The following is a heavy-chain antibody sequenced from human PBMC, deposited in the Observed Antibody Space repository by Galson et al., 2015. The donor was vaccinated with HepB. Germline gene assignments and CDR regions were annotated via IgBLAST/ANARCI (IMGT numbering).Heavy chain of an antibody. Sequence: QSGAEVKKPGESLKISCKGSGYSFTSYWIGWVRQMPGKGLEWMGIIYPGDSDTRYSPSFQGQVTISADKSISTAYLQWSSLKASDTAMYYCARDQAAAGISGRPDYHYYYGMDVWGQGTTVTVSS. V-gene: IGHV5-51*03. CDR3: ARDQAAAGISGRPDYHYYYGMDV. D-gene: IGHD6-13*01. CDR2: IYPGDSDT. J-gene: IGHJ6*02. CDR1: GYSFTSYW.